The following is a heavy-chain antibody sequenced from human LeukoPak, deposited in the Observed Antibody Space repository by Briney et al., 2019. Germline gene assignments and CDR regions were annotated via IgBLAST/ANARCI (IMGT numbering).Heavy chain of an antibody. CDR1: GGSFSGYY. CDR3: ARVVGAITYYYYYMDV. D-gene: IGHD3-22*01. J-gene: IGHJ6*03. V-gene: IGHV4-59*01. CDR2: IYYSGST. Sequence: SETLSLTCAVYGGSFSGYYWSWVRQPPGKGLERIGYIYYSGSTNYNPSLKSRVTISVDTSKNQFSLKLSSVTAADTAVYYCARVVGAITYYYYYMDVWGKGTTVTVSS.